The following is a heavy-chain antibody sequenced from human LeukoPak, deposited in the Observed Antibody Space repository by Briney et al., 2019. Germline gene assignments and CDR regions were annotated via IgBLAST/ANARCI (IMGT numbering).Heavy chain of an antibody. V-gene: IGHV3-30*18. J-gene: IGHJ4*02. CDR2: ISYDGSNK. Sequence: GRPLRLSCAASGFSFDCCGMHWVRQAPGKGLEWVGVISYDGSNKFYADSVKGRFTISRDNSKNTLYLQMNSLGAEDTAVYYCAKDLWVTYGSGSYYFDYWGQGTLVTVSS. CDR3: AKDLWVTYGSGSYYFDY. CDR1: GFSFDCCG. D-gene: IGHD3-10*01.